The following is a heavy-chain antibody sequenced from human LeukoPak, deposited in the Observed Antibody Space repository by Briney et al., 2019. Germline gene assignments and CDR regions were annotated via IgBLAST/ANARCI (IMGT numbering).Heavy chain of an antibody. V-gene: IGHV1-69*05. CDR2: IIPIFGTA. CDR1: GGTFSSYA. CDR3: AGRSGFTSVFPFDY. Sequence: SVKVSCKASGGTFSSYAISWVRQAPGQGLEWMGRIIPIFGTANYAQKFQGRVTITTDESTSTAYMELSSLRSEDTAVYYCAGRSGFTSVFPFDYWGQGTLVTVSS. D-gene: IGHD3-10*01. J-gene: IGHJ4*02.